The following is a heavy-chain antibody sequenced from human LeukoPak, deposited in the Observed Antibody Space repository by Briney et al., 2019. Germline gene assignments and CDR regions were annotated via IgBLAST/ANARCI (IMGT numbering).Heavy chain of an antibody. V-gene: IGHV3-21*01. J-gene: IGHJ4*02. D-gene: IGHD6-13*01. CDR3: ARDKEGDSSWYPFDY. CDR1: GFTFSIYS. CDR2: IRSSNDCI. Sequence: GGSLRLSCAASGFTFSIYSMNWVRQAPGKGLEWVSSIRSSNDCIYYADSVKGRFTISRDNAKNSLYLHMNSLRAEDTAVYYCARDKEGDSSWYPFDYWGQGTLVTVSS.